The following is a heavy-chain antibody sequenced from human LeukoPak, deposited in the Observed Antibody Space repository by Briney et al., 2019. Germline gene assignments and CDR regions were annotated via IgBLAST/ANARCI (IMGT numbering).Heavy chain of an antibody. CDR2: IAYDGINK. CDR3: AREYDALDY. CDR1: GFTFSNGA. V-gene: IGHV3-30-3*01. Sequence: GRSLRLSCAASGFTFSNGAIHWVRQAPGKGLEWVAVIAYDGINKYYADSVKGRFTISRDNSKNTLYLQMNSLRPEDTALYYCAREYDALDYWGQGTLVTVSS. J-gene: IGHJ4*02. D-gene: IGHD3-16*01.